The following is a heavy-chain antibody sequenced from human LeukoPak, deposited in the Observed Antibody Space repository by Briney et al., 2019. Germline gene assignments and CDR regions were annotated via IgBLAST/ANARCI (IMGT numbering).Heavy chain of an antibody. CDR3: AREVGGYSYGYYYYYGMDV. CDR1: GGTFSSYA. V-gene: IGHV1-69*13. CDR2: IIPIFGTV. D-gene: IGHD5-18*01. J-gene: IGHJ6*02. Sequence: SVKVSCKASGGTFSSYAISWVRQAPGQGLEWMGGIIPIFGTVNYAQKFQGRVTITADESKSTAYMELSSLRSEDTAVYYCAREVGGYSYGYYYYYGMDVWGRGTTVTVSS.